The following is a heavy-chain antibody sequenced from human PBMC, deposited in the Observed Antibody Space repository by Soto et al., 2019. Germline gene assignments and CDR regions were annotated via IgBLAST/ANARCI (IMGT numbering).Heavy chain of an antibody. Sequence: GASVKVSCKASGYTFTSYGISWVRQAPGQGLEWMGWISAYNGNTNYAQKLQGRVTMTTDTSTSTAYMELRSLRSDDTAVYYCARDIVVVVAATSGDWFDPWGQGTLVTVSS. V-gene: IGHV1-18*01. CDR1: GYTFTSYG. CDR3: ARDIVVVVAATSGDWFDP. D-gene: IGHD2-15*01. J-gene: IGHJ5*02. CDR2: ISAYNGNT.